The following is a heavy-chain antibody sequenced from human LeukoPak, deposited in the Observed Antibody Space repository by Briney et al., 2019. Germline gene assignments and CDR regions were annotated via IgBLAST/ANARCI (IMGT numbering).Heavy chain of an antibody. V-gene: IGHV5-51*01. Sequence: GESLKISCRASGYSFADYWIGWVRQMPGKGLEWLGIIYPGDSDTKHSPSFQGRVNFSVDKSINTAYLQWSSLEASDTAIYFCAKRGGSPFQYSNWFDPWGQGTLVTVSS. CDR3: AKRGGSPFQYSNWFDP. J-gene: IGHJ5*02. CDR1: GYSFADYW. D-gene: IGHD1-26*01. CDR2: IYPGDSDT.